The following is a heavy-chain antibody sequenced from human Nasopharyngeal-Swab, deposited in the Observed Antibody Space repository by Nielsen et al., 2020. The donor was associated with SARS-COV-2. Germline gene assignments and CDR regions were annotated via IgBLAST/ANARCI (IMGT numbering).Heavy chain of an antibody. D-gene: IGHD6-13*01. CDR3: AKDLYSSSWWRGYFDY. CDR2: IYSGGST. CDR1: GFTVSSNY. V-gene: IGHV3-53*01. Sequence: GESLKISCAASGFTVSSNYMSWVRQAPGKGLEWVSVIYSGGSTYYADSVKGRFTISRDNSKNTLYLQMNSLRAEDTAVYYCAKDLYSSSWWRGYFDYWGQGTLVTVSS. J-gene: IGHJ4*02.